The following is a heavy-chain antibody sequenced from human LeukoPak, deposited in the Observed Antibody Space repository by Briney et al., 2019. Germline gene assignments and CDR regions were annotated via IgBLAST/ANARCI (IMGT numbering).Heavy chain of an antibody. J-gene: IGHJ5*02. CDR1: GGSISSSSYY. Sequence: SETLSLTCTVSGGSISSSSYYWGWIRQPPGKGLEWIGSIYYSGSTYYNPSLKSRVTISVDTSKNQFSLKLSSVTAADTAVYYCARAQLAWFDPWGQGTLVTVSS. CDR3: ARAQLAWFDP. CDR2: IYYSGST. V-gene: IGHV4-39*07. D-gene: IGHD6-6*01.